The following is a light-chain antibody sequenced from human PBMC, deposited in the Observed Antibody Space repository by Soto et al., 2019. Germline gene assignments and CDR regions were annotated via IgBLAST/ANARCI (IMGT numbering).Light chain of an antibody. CDR3: SSFASGITWV. V-gene: IGLV2-8*01. J-gene: IGLJ3*02. CDR1: SSDVGAYNY. Sequence: QSALTQPPSASGSPGQSVTISCTGTSSDVGAYNYVSWYQQHAGKAPKLVIYEVTKRPSGVPDRISGSKSANTASLTVSGLQAEDEADYYCSSFASGITWVFGGGTKVTVL. CDR2: EVT.